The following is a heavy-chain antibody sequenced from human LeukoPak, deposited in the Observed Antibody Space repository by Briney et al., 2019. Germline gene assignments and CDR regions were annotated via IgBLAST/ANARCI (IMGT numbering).Heavy chain of an antibody. J-gene: IGHJ6*02. CDR3: AKQEAVTATYFYGMDV. CDR2: IYYTGST. Sequence: SEILSLTCTVSGGSISSSIYYWGWIRQPPGKGLEWIGSIYYTGSTYFNPSLKNRVTISVDTSKNHFSLELSSVTAADTAVYYCAKQEAVTATYFYGMDVWGQGTTVTVSS. D-gene: IGHD2-21*02. V-gene: IGHV4-39*01. CDR1: GGSISSSIYY.